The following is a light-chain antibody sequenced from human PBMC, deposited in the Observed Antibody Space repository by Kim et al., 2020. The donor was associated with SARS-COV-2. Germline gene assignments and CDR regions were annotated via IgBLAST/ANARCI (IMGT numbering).Light chain of an antibody. CDR3: QQLNTYPLT. Sequence: ASVGDRVTITCWASQGINSYSAWYQQKSGKAPKLLIYAASNLQSGVPSRFSGSGSGTELTLTINSLQPEDFATYYCQQLNTYPLTFGGGTKVDIK. CDR2: AAS. V-gene: IGKV1-9*01. CDR1: QGINSY. J-gene: IGKJ4*01.